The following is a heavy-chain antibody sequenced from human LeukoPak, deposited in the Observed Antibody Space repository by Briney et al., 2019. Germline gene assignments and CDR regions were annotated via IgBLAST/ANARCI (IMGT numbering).Heavy chain of an antibody. Sequence: GGSLRLSCAASGFTFDDYAMHWVRQAPGKGLEWVSGISWNSGSIGYADSVKGRFTISRDNAKNSLYLQMNSLRAEDTALYYCAKDSRSYYRYAFDIWGQGTMVTVSS. CDR1: GFTFDDYA. V-gene: IGHV3-9*01. CDR3: AKDSRSYYRYAFDI. J-gene: IGHJ3*02. D-gene: IGHD1-26*01. CDR2: ISWNSGSI.